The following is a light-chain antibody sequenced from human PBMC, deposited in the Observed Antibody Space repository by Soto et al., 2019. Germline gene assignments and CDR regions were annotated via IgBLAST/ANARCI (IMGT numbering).Light chain of an antibody. Sequence: DIERNQSKSSLSASVGDKVTITCRASQGIRNDLGWYQQEPGKAPKLLIYAASSLQSGVPSRFSGSGSGTDFTLTISCLQAEDFATYYCQQSYSTPWTFGQGTRVDIK. CDR3: QQSYSTPWT. V-gene: IGKV1-39*01. CDR1: QGIRND. J-gene: IGKJ1*01. CDR2: AAS.